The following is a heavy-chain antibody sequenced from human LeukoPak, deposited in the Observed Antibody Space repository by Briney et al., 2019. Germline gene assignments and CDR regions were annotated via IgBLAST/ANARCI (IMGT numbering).Heavy chain of an antibody. Sequence: PGGSLRLSCAGSGFTFSSHWMSWVRQSPGKGPEWVAHIKEDGSEKYYVDSVKGRFTVSRDNAKNSLYLQMNSLTADDTAVYYCARDLGYCSAGNCYSVFDYWGQGTLVTVSS. V-gene: IGHV3-7*01. CDR1: GFTFSSHW. CDR3: ARDLGYCSAGNCYSVFDY. CDR2: IKEDGSEK. J-gene: IGHJ4*02. D-gene: IGHD2-15*01.